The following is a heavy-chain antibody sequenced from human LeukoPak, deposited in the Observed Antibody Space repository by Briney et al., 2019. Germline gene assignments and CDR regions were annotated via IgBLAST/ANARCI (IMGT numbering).Heavy chain of an antibody. Sequence: GGSLRLSCAASGVTFSNYAMGWVRQFPGKGLEWVSAISGSGVSTYYADSVKGRFTISRDNSKNTLHLQMNSLRAEDTAVYYCAKGPLVEVAGTTWDHWGQGTLVTVSS. CDR1: GVTFSNYA. V-gene: IGHV3-23*01. CDR2: ISGSGVST. D-gene: IGHD6-19*01. CDR3: AKGPLVEVAGTTWDH. J-gene: IGHJ4*02.